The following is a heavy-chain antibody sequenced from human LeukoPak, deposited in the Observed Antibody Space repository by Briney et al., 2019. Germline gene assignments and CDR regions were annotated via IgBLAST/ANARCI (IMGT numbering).Heavy chain of an antibody. CDR3: AGAIAVDAFDI. CDR1: GFTFSSYA. CDR2: ISYDGSNK. V-gene: IGHV3-30-3*01. J-gene: IGHJ3*02. Sequence: GGSLRLSCAASGFTFSSYAMHWVRQAPGKGLEWVAVISYDGSNKYYADSVKGRFTISRDNSKNTLYLQMNSLRAEDTAVYYCAGAIAVDAFDIWGQGTMVTVSS. D-gene: IGHD6-19*01.